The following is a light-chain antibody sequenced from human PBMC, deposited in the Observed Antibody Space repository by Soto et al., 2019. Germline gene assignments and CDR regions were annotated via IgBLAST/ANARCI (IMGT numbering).Light chain of an antibody. Sequence: QSALTQPASVSGSPGQSITISCTGTSSDVGGYNYVSWYQQRPGKAPKLMIYDVNKRPSGVSNRFSASKSGNTASLTISGLQAEDEADYYCSSYSSTTTLVFGGGTKVTVL. V-gene: IGLV2-14*01. CDR2: DVN. CDR3: SSYSSTTTLV. J-gene: IGLJ3*02. CDR1: SSDVGGYNY.